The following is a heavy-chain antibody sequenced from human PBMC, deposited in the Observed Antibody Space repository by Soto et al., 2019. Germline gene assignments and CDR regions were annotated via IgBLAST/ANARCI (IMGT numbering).Heavy chain of an antibody. J-gene: IGHJ4*02. V-gene: IGHV1-2*02. CDR2: INPDSGDT. CDR1: GYTFTGQY. CDR3: AKAGGAAGTVDYFDY. D-gene: IGHD6-13*01. Sequence: GASVKVSCKASGYTFTGQYMHWVRQAPGQGLEWMGWINPDSGDTKYAQKFQGRVTMTRDTSISTVYMELSRLRSEDTAVYYCAKAGGAAGTVDYFDYWGQGTLVTVSS.